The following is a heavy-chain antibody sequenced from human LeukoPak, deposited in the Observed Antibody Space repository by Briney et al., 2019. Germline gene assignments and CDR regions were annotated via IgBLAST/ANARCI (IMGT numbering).Heavy chain of an antibody. Sequence: SETLSLTCTVSGGSISSSSYYWGWIRQPPGKGLEWIGSIYYSGSTYYNPSLKSRVTISVDTSKNQFSLKLSSVTAADTAVYYCARHRSIVVVPAATIWFDPWGQGTLVTVSS. V-gene: IGHV4-39*01. CDR3: ARHRSIVVVPAATIWFDP. CDR1: GGSISSSSYY. J-gene: IGHJ5*02. CDR2: IYYSGST. D-gene: IGHD2-2*01.